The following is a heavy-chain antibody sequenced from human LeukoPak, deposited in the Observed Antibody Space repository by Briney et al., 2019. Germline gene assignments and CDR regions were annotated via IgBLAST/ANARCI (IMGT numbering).Heavy chain of an antibody. CDR2: INPSDGST. CDR3: AREGLDTSDYYGSRLDY. V-gene: IGHV1-46*01. CDR1: GYTFTIYY. J-gene: IGHJ4*02. D-gene: IGHD3-22*01. Sequence: ASVKVSCKASGYTFTIYYMHWVRQAPGQGLEGMGIINPSDGSTSYAQKFQDRVTMTRDTSTSTVYMELSSLRSEDTAVYYCAREGLDTSDYYGSRLDYWGPGTLVTVSS.